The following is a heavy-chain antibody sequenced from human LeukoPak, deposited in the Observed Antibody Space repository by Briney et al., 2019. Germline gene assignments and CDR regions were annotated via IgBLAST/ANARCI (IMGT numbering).Heavy chain of an antibody. Sequence: PSETLSLTCTVSGGSVSSGSYYWGWIRQPPGKGLEWIGSIYYSGSTYYNPSLKSRVTISVDTSKNQFSLKLSSVTAADTVVYYCARGATIFGVVIIPFDYWGQGTLVTVSS. CDR1: GGSVSSGSYY. CDR3: ARGATIFGVVIIPFDY. V-gene: IGHV4-39*01. CDR2: IYYSGST. D-gene: IGHD3-3*01. J-gene: IGHJ4*02.